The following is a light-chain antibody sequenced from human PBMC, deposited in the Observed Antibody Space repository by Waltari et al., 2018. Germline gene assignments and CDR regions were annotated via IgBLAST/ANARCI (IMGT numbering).Light chain of an antibody. CDR2: GAS. CDR3: QQYDDWPPT. Sequence: EIVMTQSPVTLSVSPGERATLSCRASQSLHSNLAWYQQKPGQAPRLLIDGASTRATGIPARFSCSGSGTEFTLTISSLQSEDFAVYYCQQYDDWPPTFGQGTRLDIK. V-gene: IGKV3-15*01. CDR1: QSLHSN. J-gene: IGKJ5*01.